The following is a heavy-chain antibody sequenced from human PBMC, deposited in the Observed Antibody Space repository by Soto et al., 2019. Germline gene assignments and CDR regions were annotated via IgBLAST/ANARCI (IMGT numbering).Heavy chain of an antibody. D-gene: IGHD3-3*02. Sequence: QVRLVESGGGVVQPGTSLRLSCAASGFTFSDYVIHWVRQAAGKGLEWMASMTYDGATEYYADSVKGRFTMSRDNSKRALSLQMNSLRPDDTAVYYCARIRISIPVNEAQDVWGQGTTVTVSS. CDR2: MTYDGATE. J-gene: IGHJ3*01. CDR3: ARIRISIPVNEAQDV. CDR1: GFTFSDYV. V-gene: IGHV3-30*14.